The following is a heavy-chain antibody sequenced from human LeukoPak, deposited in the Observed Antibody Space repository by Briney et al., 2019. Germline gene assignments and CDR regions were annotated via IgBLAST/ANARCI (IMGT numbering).Heavy chain of an antibody. J-gene: IGHJ4*02. V-gene: IGHV4-59*08. CDR3: AGERSSGHYSHFDY. CDR2: IYYSGST. CDR1: GGSISSYY. D-gene: IGHD3-22*01. Sequence: SETLSLTCTVSGGSISSYYWSWIRQPPGKDLEWIGYIYYSGSTYYNPSLKSRVIISVDTSKNHFSLKLSSVTAADTAVYYCAGERSSGHYSHFDYWGQGTLVTVSS.